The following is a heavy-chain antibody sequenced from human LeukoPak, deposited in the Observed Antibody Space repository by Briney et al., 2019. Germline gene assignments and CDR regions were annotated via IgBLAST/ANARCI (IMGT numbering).Heavy chain of an antibody. J-gene: IGHJ4*01. D-gene: IGHD7-27*01. CDR1: GFTFNTYA. CDR3: ARDNNWGSTHY. CDR2: VSYDESNK. V-gene: IGHV3-30-3*01. Sequence: GGSLRLSCAASGFTFNTYAMHWVRQAPGKGLEWVAVVSYDESNKFYADSVQGRFTVSRGNSKNTLYLQMNTLRAEDTAVYYCARDNNWGSTHYWGHGTLITVSS.